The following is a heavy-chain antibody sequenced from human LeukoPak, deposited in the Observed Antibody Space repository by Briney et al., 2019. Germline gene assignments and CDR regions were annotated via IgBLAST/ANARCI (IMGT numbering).Heavy chain of an antibody. CDR3: ARAYYGDYVFYYYYYMDV. CDR2: ICAYNGNT. V-gene: IGHV1-18*01. J-gene: IGHJ6*03. CDR1: GYTFTSYG. D-gene: IGHD4-17*01. Sequence: ASVKVSCKASGYTFTSYGISWVRQAPGQGLEWMGWICAYNGNTNYAQKLQGRVTMTTDTSTSTAYMELRSLRSDDTAVYYCARAYYGDYVFYYYYYMDVWGKGTTVTVSS.